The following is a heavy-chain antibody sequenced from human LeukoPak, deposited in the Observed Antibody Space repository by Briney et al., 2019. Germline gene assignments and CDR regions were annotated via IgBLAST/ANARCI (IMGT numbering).Heavy chain of an antibody. D-gene: IGHD3-22*01. Sequence: PSETLSLTCAVYGGSFSGYYWSWIRQPPGKVLEWIGEINHSGSTNYSTSLKSRGTISVDTSKHQLSLKLSSLPAADTAVYYCARGHYYDSSGARIDAFDIWGQGAMDTVSS. CDR3: ARGHYYDSSGARIDAFDI. V-gene: IGHV4-34*01. CDR1: GGSFSGYY. CDR2: INHSGST. J-gene: IGHJ3*02.